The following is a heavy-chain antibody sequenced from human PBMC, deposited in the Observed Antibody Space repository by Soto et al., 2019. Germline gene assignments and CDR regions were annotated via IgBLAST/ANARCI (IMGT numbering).Heavy chain of an antibody. D-gene: IGHD2-21*02. V-gene: IGHV3-33*01. CDR1: GFTFSSYG. Sequence: QVQLVESGGGVVQPGRSLRLSCAASGFTFSSYGMHWVRQAPGKGLEWGAVIWYDGSNKYYADSVKGRFTISRDNSKNTLYLQMNSLRAEDTAVYYCATVTECGGDCYSGSFDYWGQGTLVTVSS. CDR2: IWYDGSNK. J-gene: IGHJ4*02. CDR3: ATVTECGGDCYSGSFDY.